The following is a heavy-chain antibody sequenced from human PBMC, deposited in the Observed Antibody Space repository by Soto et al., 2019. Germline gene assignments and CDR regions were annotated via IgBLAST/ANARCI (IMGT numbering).Heavy chain of an antibody. Sequence: GGSLRLSCAASGFTFSSYAMHWVRQAPGKGLEWVAVISYDGSNKYYADSVKGRFTISRDNSKNTLYLQMNSLRAEDTAVYYCARDIFAGYSSGWHDYYYGMHVSGQATTVTVSS. CDR1: GFTFSSYA. J-gene: IGHJ6*02. V-gene: IGHV3-30-3*01. D-gene: IGHD6-19*01. CDR3: ARDIFAGYSSGWHDYYYGMHV. CDR2: ISYDGSNK.